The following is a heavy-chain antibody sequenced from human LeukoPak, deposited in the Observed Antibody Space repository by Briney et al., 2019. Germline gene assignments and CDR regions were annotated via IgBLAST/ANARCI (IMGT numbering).Heavy chain of an antibody. CDR2: TYSGGST. Sequence: GGSLRLSCAASGFTVSSNYMSWVRQAPGKGLEWVSVTYSGGSTYYADSVKGRFTISRDNSKNTLYLQMNSLRAEDTAVYYCARDKVDNWNHRDYYYGMDVWGQGTTVTVSS. J-gene: IGHJ6*02. D-gene: IGHD1-1*01. CDR3: ARDKVDNWNHRDYYYGMDV. V-gene: IGHV3-53*01. CDR1: GFTVSSNY.